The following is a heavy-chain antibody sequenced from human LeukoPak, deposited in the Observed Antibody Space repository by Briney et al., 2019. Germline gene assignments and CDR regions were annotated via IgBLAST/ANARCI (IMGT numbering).Heavy chain of an antibody. CDR3: AKNVRDTGTFDY. J-gene: IGHJ4*02. V-gene: IGHV1-8*01. D-gene: IGHD5-18*01. Sequence: ASVKVSCKASGYSFTTYDINWVRQATGQGLEWMGWMNPNSGNTGYAQRFQGRVTMTRDTSISTAYMELNSLTSEDTAVYYCAKNVRDTGTFDYWGQGALVTVSS. CDR2: MNPNSGNT. CDR1: GYSFTTYD.